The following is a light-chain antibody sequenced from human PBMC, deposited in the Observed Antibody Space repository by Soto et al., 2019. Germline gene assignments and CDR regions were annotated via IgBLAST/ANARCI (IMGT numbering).Light chain of an antibody. V-gene: IGLV2-14*01. CDR1: RSDVGGYNF. CDR2: EVR. CDR3: SSYTSSGTLEV. Sequence: QSALTQPASVSGSPGQSITISCTGTRSDVGGYNFVSWYQQSPGKAPKLMIYEVRNRPSGISNRFSGSKSGNTASLTISGLQAEDEADYYCSSYTSSGTLEVFGTGTKVTVL. J-gene: IGLJ1*01.